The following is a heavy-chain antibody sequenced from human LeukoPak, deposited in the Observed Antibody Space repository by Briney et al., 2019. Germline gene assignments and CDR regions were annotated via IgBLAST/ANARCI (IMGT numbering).Heavy chain of an antibody. V-gene: IGHV3-30-3*01. J-gene: IGHJ4*02. D-gene: IGHD3-10*01. Sequence: GGSLRLSCAASGFTFSSYAMHWVRQAPGKGLEWVAVISYDGSNKYYADSVKGRFTISRDNSKNTLYLQMNSLRAEDTAVYYCWRGRSGSGYYFDYLGQGTLVTVSS. CDR3: WRGRSGSGYYFDY. CDR2: ISYDGSNK. CDR1: GFTFSSYA.